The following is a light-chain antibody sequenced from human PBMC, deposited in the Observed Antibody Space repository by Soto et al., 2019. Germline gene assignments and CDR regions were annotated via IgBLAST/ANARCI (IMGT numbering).Light chain of an antibody. Sequence: QSPGTLSLSPGEGATLSCRASETIRNNYLAWYQQKPGQAPRLLIYGASVRATGVPDRFSGSGSGTDFTLTISRLEPEDFAVYYCQQYNSYPYTFGQGTKLEIK. CDR1: ETIRNNY. CDR3: QQYNSYPYT. CDR2: GAS. J-gene: IGKJ2*01. V-gene: IGKV3-20*01.